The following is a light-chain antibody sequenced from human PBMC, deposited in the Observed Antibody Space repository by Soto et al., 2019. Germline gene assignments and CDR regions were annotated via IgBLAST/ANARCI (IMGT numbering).Light chain of an antibody. CDR1: SSDVGGYKY. Sequence: QSALTQPPSASGAPGQSVTISCTGTSSDVGGYKYVSWYQQHPGKAPKLLIYEATQRPSGVPDRFSGSKSGTTASLTVSGLQAEDEADYYCSSYADSNTLLFGGGTKLTVL. J-gene: IGLJ3*02. CDR3: SSYADSNTLL. CDR2: EAT. V-gene: IGLV2-8*01.